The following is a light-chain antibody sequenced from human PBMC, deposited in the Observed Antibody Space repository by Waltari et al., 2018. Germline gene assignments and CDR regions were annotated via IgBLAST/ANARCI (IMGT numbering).Light chain of an antibody. J-gene: IGLJ2*01. Sequence: QSALTQTASVSGSLGQAITISCTGISDYAGNYVLVSWYQHSPGQAPKLIIYEANKRPSGVSSRFSGSKSGNTASLTISGLQAEDEAQYYCSSYANDGTVFGGGTKVTVL. V-gene: IGLV2-23*01. CDR3: SSYANDGTV. CDR2: EAN. CDR1: SDYAGNYVL.